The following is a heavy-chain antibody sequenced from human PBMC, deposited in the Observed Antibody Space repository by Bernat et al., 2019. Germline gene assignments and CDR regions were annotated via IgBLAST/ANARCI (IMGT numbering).Heavy chain of an antibody. Sequence: QVQLVESGGGVVQPGRSLRLSCAASGFTLSNYGMHWVRQAPGKGLEWVAVISYDGSTKYYADSVKGRFTISRDKSKNTLYLQMNSLRAEDTAVYYCARGGYWGSYADNDYWGQGTLVAVSS. CDR3: ARGGYWGSYADNDY. V-gene: IGHV3-30*03. CDR2: ISYDGSTK. J-gene: IGHJ4*02. D-gene: IGHD1-26*01. CDR1: GFTLSNYG.